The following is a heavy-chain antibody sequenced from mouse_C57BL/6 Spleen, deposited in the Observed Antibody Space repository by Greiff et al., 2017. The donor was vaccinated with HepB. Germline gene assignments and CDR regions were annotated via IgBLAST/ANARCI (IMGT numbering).Heavy chain of an antibody. V-gene: IGHV1-69*01. D-gene: IGHD1-1*01. CDR1: GYTFTSYW. CDR2: IDPSDSYT. Sequence: QVQLQQPGAELVMPGASVKLSCKASGYTFTSYWMHWVKQRPGQGLEWIGEIDPSDSYTNYNQKFKGKSTLTVDKSSSTAYMQLSSLTSEDSAVYYCSTVTYWYFDVWGTGTTVTVSS. CDR3: STVTYWYFDV. J-gene: IGHJ1*03.